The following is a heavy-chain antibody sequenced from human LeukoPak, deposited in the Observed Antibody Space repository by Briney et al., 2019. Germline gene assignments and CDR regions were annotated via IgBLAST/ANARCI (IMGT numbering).Heavy chain of an antibody. D-gene: IGHD1-26*01. V-gene: IGHV1-3*01. CDR1: GYIFTGHY. CDR3: ARGREPFSYYFDY. Sequence: ASVKVSCKASGYIFTGHYMHWVRQAPGQRLEWMGWINAGNGNTKYSQKFQGRVTITRDTSASTAYMELSSLRSEDTAVYYCARGREPFSYYFDYWGQGTLVTVSS. CDR2: INAGNGNT. J-gene: IGHJ4*02.